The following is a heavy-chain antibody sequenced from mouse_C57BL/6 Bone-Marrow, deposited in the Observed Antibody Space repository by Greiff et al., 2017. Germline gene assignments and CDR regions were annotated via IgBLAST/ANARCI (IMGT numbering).Heavy chain of an antibody. J-gene: IGHJ1*03. CDR1: GFNIKDDY. CDR3: AREGLDWDVLWYFDV. D-gene: IGHD4-1*01. CDR2: IDPENGDT. Sequence: VQLQQSGAELVRPGASVKLSCTASGFNIKDDYMHWVKQRPEQGLEWIGWIDPENGDTEYASKFQGKATITADTSSNTAYLQLSSLTSEDSAVYYCAREGLDWDVLWYFDVWGTGTTVTVSS. V-gene: IGHV14-4*01.